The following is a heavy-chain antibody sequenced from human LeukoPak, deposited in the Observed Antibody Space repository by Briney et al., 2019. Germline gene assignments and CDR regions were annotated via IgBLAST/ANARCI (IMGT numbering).Heavy chain of an antibody. CDR2: INPSGGST. V-gene: IGHV1-46*01. CDR1: GYTFTSYY. D-gene: IGHD4-17*01. CDR3: ANSLYGDFIDY. J-gene: IGHJ4*02. Sequence: ASVKVSCKASGYTFTSYYMHWVRQAPGQGLEWMGIINPSGGSTSYAQKFQARVTMTRDTSTSTVYMELSSLRSEDTAVYCCANSLYGDFIDYWGQETLVTVSS.